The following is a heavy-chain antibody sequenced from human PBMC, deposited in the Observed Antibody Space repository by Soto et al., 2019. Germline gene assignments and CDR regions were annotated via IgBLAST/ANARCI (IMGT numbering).Heavy chain of an antibody. CDR1: GLSLSTSGVG. Sequence: SPPTLVRPTQTQTVTFSFAGLSLSTSGVGVGWIRQPPGKALEWLALIYWNDDKRYSPSLKSRLTITKDTSKNQVVLTMTNMDPVDTATYYCAHLPPNYYDSSGYYGGAPLYHWGQGTLVTVSS. CDR2: IYWNDDK. D-gene: IGHD3-22*01. J-gene: IGHJ5*02. V-gene: IGHV2-5*01. CDR3: AHLPPNYYDSSGYYGGAPLYH.